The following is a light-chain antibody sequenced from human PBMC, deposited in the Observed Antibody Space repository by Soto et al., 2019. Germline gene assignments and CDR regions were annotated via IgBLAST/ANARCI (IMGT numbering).Light chain of an antibody. J-gene: IGKJ5*01. CDR2: DAS. CDR3: QQRSNWPPIT. CDR1: QSVSNNY. V-gene: IGKV3-11*01. Sequence: EIVLTQSPDTLSLSPGERATLSRRTSQSVSNNYLAWYQQRPGQAPRLLIHDASHRAAGIPARFSGSGFGTDFTLTISSLEPEDAAVYYCQQRSNWPPITLGQGTRLEIK.